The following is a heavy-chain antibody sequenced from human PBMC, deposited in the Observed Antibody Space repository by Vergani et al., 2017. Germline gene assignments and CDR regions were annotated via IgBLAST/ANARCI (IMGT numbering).Heavy chain of an antibody. CDR2: ISGSGGFT. Sequence: EVQLLESGGNLVQPGGSLRLSCAASGFTFTNFAMTWVRQAPGEGLEWVSGISGSGGFTYYADSVKGRFTISRDNSKNTMFLQMNNLRAEDTAVYYCASGSSGFFTLTSPNWFDPWGQGTLVIVS. V-gene: IGHV3-23*01. J-gene: IGHJ5*02. CDR1: GFTFTNFA. CDR3: ASGSSGFFTLTSPNWFDP. D-gene: IGHD3-3*01.